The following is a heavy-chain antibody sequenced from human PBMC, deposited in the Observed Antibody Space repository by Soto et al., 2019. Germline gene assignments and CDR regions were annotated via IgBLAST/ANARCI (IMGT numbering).Heavy chain of an antibody. J-gene: IGHJ4*02. CDR2: ISYDGSNK. D-gene: IGHD6-13*01. CDR1: GFTFSSYA. V-gene: IGHV3-30-3*01. Sequence: ESGGGVVQPGRSLRLSCAASGFTFSSYAMHWVRQAPGKGLEWVAVISYDGSNKYYADSVKGRFTISRDNSKNTLYLQMNSLRAEDTAVYYCARIAAAGCDYWGQGTLVTVSS. CDR3: ARIAAAGCDY.